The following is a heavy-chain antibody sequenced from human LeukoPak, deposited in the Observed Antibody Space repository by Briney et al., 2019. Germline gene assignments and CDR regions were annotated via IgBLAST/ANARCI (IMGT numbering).Heavy chain of an antibody. CDR3: ARPYSSGWYVDFQH. CDR1: GFTFSSYG. J-gene: IGHJ1*01. D-gene: IGHD6-19*01. V-gene: IGHV3-30*03. CDR2: ISYDGSNK. Sequence: GGSLRPSCAASGFTFSSYGMHWVRQAPGKGLEWVAVISYDGSNKYYADSVKGRFTISRDNSKNTLYLQMNSLRAEDTAVYYCARPYSSGWYVDFQHWGQGTLVTVSS.